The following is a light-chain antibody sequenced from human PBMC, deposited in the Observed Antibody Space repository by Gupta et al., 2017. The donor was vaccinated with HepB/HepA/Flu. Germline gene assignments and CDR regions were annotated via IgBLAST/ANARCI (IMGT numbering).Light chain of an antibody. V-gene: IGLV1-40*01. Sequence: QSVLTQPPSVSWAPGQRVTFSCTGSSSNIGTGYDVLCDQQHPVTALNLLIYGNSNRPSGVPDRFSVSKSGTSASLAITGRQAEDGADYYFQPYDSSLSVVFGGGTKLTVL. CDR2: GNS. CDR3: QPYDSSLSVV. CDR1: SSNIGTGYD. J-gene: IGLJ2*01.